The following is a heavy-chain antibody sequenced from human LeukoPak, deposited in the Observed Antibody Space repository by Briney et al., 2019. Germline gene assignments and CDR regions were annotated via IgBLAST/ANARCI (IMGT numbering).Heavy chain of an antibody. CDR2: IYTSGSS. Sequence: SETLSLTCIVSGGSISSYYWNWIRQPAGKGLEWIGRIYTSGSSNYNPSLKSRVTMSVDTSKNQFSLKLTSVTAADTAVYYCARLVVWDETKTTPPRSYFDYWGQGTLVTVSS. V-gene: IGHV4-4*07. CDR3: ARLVVWDETKTTPPRSYFDY. J-gene: IGHJ4*02. D-gene: IGHD1-26*01. CDR1: GGSISSYY.